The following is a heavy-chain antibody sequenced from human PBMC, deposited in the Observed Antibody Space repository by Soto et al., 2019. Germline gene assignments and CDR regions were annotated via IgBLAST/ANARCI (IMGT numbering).Heavy chain of an antibody. Sequence: QVQLMQSGGGVVQPGRSLRLSCTASGFTFSSHGMQWVRQAPGKGLEWVAVVSFDGTNKYYADSVTGRFTISRDNARDTMYLQLNNPRPEDTALYYCVKDLQRYGEYVDAFDVWGPGTMVIVSS. CDR3: VKDLQRYGEYVDAFDV. CDR2: VSFDGTNK. CDR1: GFTFSSHG. V-gene: IGHV3-30*18. D-gene: IGHD4-17*01. J-gene: IGHJ3*01.